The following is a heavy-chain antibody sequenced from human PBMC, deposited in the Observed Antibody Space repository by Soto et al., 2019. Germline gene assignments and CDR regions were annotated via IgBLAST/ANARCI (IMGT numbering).Heavy chain of an antibody. J-gene: IGHJ4*02. CDR1: GGSIINCDSY. V-gene: IGHV4-31*03. CDR3: ARHARGVAPC. Sequence: QVQLQESGPGLLKPSQTLSLTCTVSGGSIINCDSYWNWNRQQPEQGLVWMGYIHYRGTTNYNPALKSRSLISMDTSKNQFSLRLTSVTAADTCVYYCARHARGVAPCWGPGDRVTVP. CDR2: IHYRGTT. D-gene: IGHD2-15*01.